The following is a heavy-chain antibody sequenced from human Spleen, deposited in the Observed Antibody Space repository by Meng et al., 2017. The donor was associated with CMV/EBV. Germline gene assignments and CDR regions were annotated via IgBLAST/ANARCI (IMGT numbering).Heavy chain of an antibody. Sequence: GESLKISCAASGFTFSTYWMYWVRQAPGKGLVWVSRINGDGSSTTYADSVKGRFTISRDNTKNTLYLQMNSLRAEDTAVYYCARRGDDFWSGYSEGNWFDPWGQGTLVTVSS. V-gene: IGHV3-74*01. CDR3: ARRGDDFWSGYSEGNWFDP. CDR2: INGDGSST. CDR1: GFTFSTYW. D-gene: IGHD3-3*01. J-gene: IGHJ5*02.